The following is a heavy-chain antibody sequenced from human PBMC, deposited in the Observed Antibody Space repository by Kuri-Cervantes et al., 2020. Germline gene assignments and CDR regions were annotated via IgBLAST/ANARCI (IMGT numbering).Heavy chain of an antibody. D-gene: IGHD6-19*01. Sequence: GESLKISCGASGFTFSDHYMDWVRQAPGKGLEWVGRVRDIANSHTTEYAASVKGRFTISRDDSKNSLYLQMNSLKTEDTAVYYCAGDLPIAVAAHWFDPWGQGTLVTVSS. V-gene: IGHV3-72*01. CDR2: VRDIANSHTT. CDR3: AGDLPIAVAAHWFDP. CDR1: GFTFSDHY. J-gene: IGHJ5*02.